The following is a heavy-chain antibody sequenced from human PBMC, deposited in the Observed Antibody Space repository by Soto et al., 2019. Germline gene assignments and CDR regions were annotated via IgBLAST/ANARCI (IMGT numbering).Heavy chain of an antibody. CDR2: ISGGGETT. J-gene: IGHJ4*02. V-gene: IGHV3-23*01. CDR3: FFISGSGSYYFDY. D-gene: IGHD3-10*01. Sequence: EVQLLESGGGLVQPGGSLRLSCAASGFTFSSYAMWWVRQAPGKGLECVSAISGGGETTYYADSVKGRFTISRNNSKNTLYLQMNSLRAEDTAVYYCFFISGSGSYYFDYWCQGTLVTVCS. CDR1: GFTFSSYA.